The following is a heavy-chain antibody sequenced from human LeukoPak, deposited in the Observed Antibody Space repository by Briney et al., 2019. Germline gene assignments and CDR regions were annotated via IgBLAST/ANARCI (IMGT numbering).Heavy chain of an antibody. CDR2: ISAYNGNT. CDR1: GYTFTSYG. V-gene: IGHV1-18*01. CDR3: ARDSPYSSGWQYLDY. D-gene: IGHD6-19*01. J-gene: IGHJ4*02. Sequence: ASVKVSCKASGYTFTSYGISWVRQAPGQGLEWMGWISAYNGNTNYAQKLQGRVTMTTDTSTSTAYMELRSLRSDDTAVYYCARDSPYSSGWQYLDYWGQGTLVTVSS.